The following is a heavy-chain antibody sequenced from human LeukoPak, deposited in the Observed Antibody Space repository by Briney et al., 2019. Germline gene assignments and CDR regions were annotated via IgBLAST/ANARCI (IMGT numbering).Heavy chain of an antibody. Sequence: LGGSLRVSCAASGFTFSSHWMHWVRQAPGKGLVWVSCVYNDGRTTTYADSVKGRFTISRDNAKNTLYLQMNSLRAEDTAVYYCAKGEGHCSSSACYSWLDPWGQGTLVTVSS. CDR3: AKGEGHCSSSACYSWLDP. D-gene: IGHD2-2*02. J-gene: IGHJ5*02. CDR2: VYNDGRTT. CDR1: GFTFSSHW. V-gene: IGHV3-74*01.